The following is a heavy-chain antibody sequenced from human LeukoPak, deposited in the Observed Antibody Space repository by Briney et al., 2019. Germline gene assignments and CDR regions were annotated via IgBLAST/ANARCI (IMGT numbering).Heavy chain of an antibody. Sequence: SVKVSCKASGYTFTYRYLHWVRQAPGQALEWMGWITPFNGNTNYAQKFQDRVTITRDRSMSTAYMELSSLRSEDTAMYYCARSSNELGYYGMDVWGQGTTVTVSS. CDR2: ITPFNGNT. J-gene: IGHJ6*02. CDR1: GYTFTYRY. CDR3: ARSSNELGYYGMDV. V-gene: IGHV1-45*02. D-gene: IGHD2-2*01.